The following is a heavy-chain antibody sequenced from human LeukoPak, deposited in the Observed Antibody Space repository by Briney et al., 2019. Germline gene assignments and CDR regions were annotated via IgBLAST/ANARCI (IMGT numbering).Heavy chain of an antibody. CDR2: INPNSGGT. V-gene: IGHV1-2*02. CDR1: GYTFTGYY. Sequence: ASVKVSCKASGYTFTGYYMHWVRQAPGQGLEWMGWINPNSGGTNYAQKFQGRVTMTRDTSISTAYMELSRLRSDDTAVYYCARVILTDYTYGQHPFDYWGQGTLVTVSS. CDR3: ARVILTDYTYGQHPFDY. D-gene: IGHD5-18*01. J-gene: IGHJ4*02.